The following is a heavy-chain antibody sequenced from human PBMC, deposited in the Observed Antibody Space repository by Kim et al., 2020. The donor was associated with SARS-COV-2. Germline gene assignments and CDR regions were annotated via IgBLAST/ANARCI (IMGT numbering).Heavy chain of an antibody. CDR2: MFYSGST. D-gene: IGHD2-2*01. J-gene: IGHJ6*02. Sequence: SETLSLTCTVSGGSISSSSHYWGWIRQPPGKGLEWIGSMFYSGSTYYNPSLKSRVTISVDTSKNHFSLNLSSVTAADTAVYYCATDCSSSSCPNYYYYSGMDVWGQGTTVTVSS. CDR3: ATDCSSSSCPNYYYYSGMDV. V-gene: IGHV4-39*02. CDR1: GGSISSSSHY.